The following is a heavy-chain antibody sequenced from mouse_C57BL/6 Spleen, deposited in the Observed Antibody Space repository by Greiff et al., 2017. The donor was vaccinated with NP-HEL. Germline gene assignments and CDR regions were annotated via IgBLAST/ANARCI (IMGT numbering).Heavy chain of an antibody. CDR2: INPNNGGT. CDR1: GYTFTDYN. CDR3: ARTYDGYPYYFDY. V-gene: IGHV1-22*01. Sequence: EVKLQQSGPELVKPGASVKMSCKASGYTFTDYNMHWVKQSHGKSLEWIGYINPNNGGTSYNQKFKGKATLTVNKSSSTAYMELRSLTSEDSAVYYCARTYDGYPYYFDYWGQGTTLTVSS. J-gene: IGHJ2*01. D-gene: IGHD2-3*01.